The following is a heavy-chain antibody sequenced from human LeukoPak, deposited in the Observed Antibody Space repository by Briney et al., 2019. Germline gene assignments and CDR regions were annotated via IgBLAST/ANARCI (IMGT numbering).Heavy chain of an antibody. CDR2: ISYSGST. Sequence: SETLSLTCTVYGGSISSSNYYWAWIRQPPGKGLEWIGSISYSGSTHYNPSLKSRVTISVDTSKNQFSLKLSSVTAADTAVNYCARRHGYNEWFDPWGQGTLVTVSS. J-gene: IGHJ5*02. CDR1: GGSISSSNYY. D-gene: IGHD5-24*01. V-gene: IGHV4-39*07. CDR3: ARRHGYNEWFDP.